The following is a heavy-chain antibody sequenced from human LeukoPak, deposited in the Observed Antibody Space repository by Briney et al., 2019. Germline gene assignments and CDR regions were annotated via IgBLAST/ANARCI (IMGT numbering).Heavy chain of an antibody. D-gene: IGHD3-9*01. V-gene: IGHV3-23*01. CDR1: GFTFSAYA. CDR3: AREVTIFEGYFDY. Sequence: PGGSLRLYCEASGFTFSAYAMTWVRQAPGKGLEWVSSIGSDNKPHYSESVKGRFAISRDNSKSMLFLQLNSLRAEDTALYYCAREVTIFEGYFDYWGQGTLVTVSS. J-gene: IGHJ4*02. CDR2: IGSDNKP.